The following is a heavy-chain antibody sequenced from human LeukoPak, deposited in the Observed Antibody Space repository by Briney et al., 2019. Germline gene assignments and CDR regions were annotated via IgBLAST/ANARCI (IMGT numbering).Heavy chain of an antibody. CDR3: AGRYFAFADY. CDR1: GYTLTELS. V-gene: IGHV1-24*01. Sequence: GASVKVSCKVSGYTLTELSMHWVRQAPGKRLEWRGGFDPEDGETIYAQKIKCRVTMTEDTSTDTAYMELSSLRSEDTAVYYCAGRYFAFADYWGQGTLVTVSS. J-gene: IGHJ4*02. D-gene: IGHD3-9*01. CDR2: FDPEDGET.